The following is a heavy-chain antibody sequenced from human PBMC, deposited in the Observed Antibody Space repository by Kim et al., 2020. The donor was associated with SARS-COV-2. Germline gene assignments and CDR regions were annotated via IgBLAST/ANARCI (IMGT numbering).Heavy chain of an antibody. CDR1: GFTVSSNY. J-gene: IGHJ4*02. Sequence: GGSLRLSCAASGFTVSSNYMSWVRQAPGKGLEWVSVIYSGGSTYYADSVKGRFTISRDNSKNTLYLQMNSLRAEDTAVYYCARDWGNTYYYGSGSYGEDWGQGTLVTVSS. D-gene: IGHD3-10*01. CDR2: IYSGGST. V-gene: IGHV3-53*01. CDR3: ARDWGNTYYYGSGSYGED.